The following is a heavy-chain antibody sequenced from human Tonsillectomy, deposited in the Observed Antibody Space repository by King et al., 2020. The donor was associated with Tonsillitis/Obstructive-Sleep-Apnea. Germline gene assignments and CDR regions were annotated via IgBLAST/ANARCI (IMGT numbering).Heavy chain of an antibody. CDR2: ISTSSSFI. CDR1: GFTFSTYS. Sequence: VQLVESGGGLEQPGGSLRLSCAASGFTFSTYSMNWVRQAPGKGLEWVSYISTSSSFIHYADSVKGRFTISRDNAKNSLYLQMNSLRDEDTAVYYCARDHKYAFDIWGQGTMVTVTS. J-gene: IGHJ3*02. V-gene: IGHV3-48*02. CDR3: ARDHKYAFDI.